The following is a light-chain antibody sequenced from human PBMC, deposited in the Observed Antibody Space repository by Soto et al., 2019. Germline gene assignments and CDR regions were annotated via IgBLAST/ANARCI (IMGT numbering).Light chain of an antibody. CDR2: DAS. Sequence: DIQMTQSPSTQSASVGDRVTITCRASQSISSWLAWYQQKPGKAPKLLIYDASSLESGVPSRFSGSGSGTEFTLTISSLQPDDFATYYCQQYNTISRTFGQGTKVEIK. CDR1: QSISSW. V-gene: IGKV1-5*01. J-gene: IGKJ1*01. CDR3: QQYNTISRT.